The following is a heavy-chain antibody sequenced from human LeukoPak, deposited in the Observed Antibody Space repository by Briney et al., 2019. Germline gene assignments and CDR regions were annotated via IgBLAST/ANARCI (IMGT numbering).Heavy chain of an antibody. V-gene: IGHV3-20*04. D-gene: IGHD3-10*01. CDR1: GFTFDDYG. CDR2: INWNGDST. J-gene: IGHJ4*02. CDR3: ATEGKMVRGVYTDY. Sequence: PGGSLRLSCAASGFTFDDYGMSWVRQAPGKGLEWVSGINWNGDSTGYADSVKGRFTISRDNAKNSLYLQMKSLRAEDTAVYYCATEGKMVRGVYTDYWGQGTLVTVSS.